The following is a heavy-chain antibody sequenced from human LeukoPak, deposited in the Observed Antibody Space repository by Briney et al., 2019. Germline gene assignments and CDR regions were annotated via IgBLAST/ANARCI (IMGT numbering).Heavy chain of an antibody. CDR1: GFTFSFYT. Sequence: PGGSLRLSCAASGFTFSFYTMSWVRQAPGKGLEWLSSISTSSSLYYADSLKGRFTISRDDAKNSLYLQMNSLRAEDTAVYYCARGAVTMIVEDTFDYWGQGTLVTVSS. D-gene: IGHD3-22*01. J-gene: IGHJ4*02. V-gene: IGHV3-21*01. CDR3: ARGAVTMIVEDTFDY. CDR2: ISTSSSL.